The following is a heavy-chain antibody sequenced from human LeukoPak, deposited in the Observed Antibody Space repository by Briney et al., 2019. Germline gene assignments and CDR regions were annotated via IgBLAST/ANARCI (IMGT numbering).Heavy chain of an antibody. Sequence: GGSLRLSCAASGFTFSSYSMNWVRQAPGKGLEWVSSISSSSTYIYYADSVKGRFTISRDNAKNSVYLQMNSLRAEDTAVYYCARDVEYQYGSGNYLDYWGQGTLVTVSS. V-gene: IGHV3-21*01. CDR1: GFTFSSYS. CDR2: ISSSSTYI. J-gene: IGHJ4*02. D-gene: IGHD3-10*01. CDR3: ARDVEYQYGSGNYLDY.